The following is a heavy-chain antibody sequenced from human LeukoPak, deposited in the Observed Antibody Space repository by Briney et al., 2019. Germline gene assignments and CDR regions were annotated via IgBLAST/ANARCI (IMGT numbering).Heavy chain of an antibody. CDR2: FDPEDGET. J-gene: IGHJ4*02. Sequence: ASVKVSCKVSGYTLTELSMHRVRQAPGKGLEWMGGFDPEDGETIYAQKFQGRVTMTEDTSTDTAYMELSSLRSEDTAVYYCATVKLEYDSNGYYFDYWGQGTLVTVSS. CDR3: ATVKLEYDSNGYYFDY. D-gene: IGHD3-22*01. CDR1: GYTLTELS. V-gene: IGHV1-24*01.